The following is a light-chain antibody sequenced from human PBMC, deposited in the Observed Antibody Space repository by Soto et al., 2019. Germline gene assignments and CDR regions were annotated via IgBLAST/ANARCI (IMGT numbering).Light chain of an antibody. CDR3: QQYGSVAWT. J-gene: IGKJ1*01. CDR2: AAS. V-gene: IGKV3D-15*01. CDR1: DTVRSN. Sequence: RVMSQSPDTLSVSPGERATLSCRASDTVRSNLAWYQQKPVQAPSLLIYAASTRATGIPARFIGNGSGTDFSLTISRMEPEDFAVYYCQQYGSVAWTLGQGTKVDI.